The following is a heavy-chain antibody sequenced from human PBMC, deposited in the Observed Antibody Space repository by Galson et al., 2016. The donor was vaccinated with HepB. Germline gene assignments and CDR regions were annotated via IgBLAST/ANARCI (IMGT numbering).Heavy chain of an antibody. CDR1: GYTITGHN. J-gene: IGHJ4*02. Sequence: SVKVSCKASGYTITGHNIHWVRQAAGHGLEWMGWINPNSGGTIYAQSFQGRVTMTRDTSISTASMELSRLRSDDTAVYYCARGPLGYYYDRSGSLDFWGQGTLVTVSS. D-gene: IGHD3-22*01. V-gene: IGHV1-2*02. CDR2: INPNSGGT. CDR3: ARGPLGYYYDRSGSLDF.